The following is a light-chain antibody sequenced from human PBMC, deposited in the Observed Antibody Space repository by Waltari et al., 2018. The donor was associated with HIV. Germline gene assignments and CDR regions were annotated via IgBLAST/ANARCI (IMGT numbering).Light chain of an antibody. V-gene: IGLV2-23*02. CDR2: EVS. J-gene: IGLJ1*01. Sequence: QSALTQPASVSGSPGQSITLPCTGTSSDIGIYNVVSWYQQHPNIAPKLLIYEVSKRPSGVSARFSASKSGNTASLTISGLQADDEADYYCCSYAASSTSPMVFGTGTKVTVL. CDR1: SSDIGIYNV. CDR3: CSYAASSTSPMV.